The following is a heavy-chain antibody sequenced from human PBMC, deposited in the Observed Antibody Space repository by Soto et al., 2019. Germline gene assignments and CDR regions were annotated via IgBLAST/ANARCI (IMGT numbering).Heavy chain of an antibody. CDR2: INRDGTFT. J-gene: IGHJ6*02. V-gene: IGHV3-64D*06. Sequence: GGSLGLSCSASGFTFSDYAMHWVRQSPGKGLEHFSLINRDGTFTFYADSVKGRFTIARDNSKNTLYLQMNSLGGDDTAVYYCVKDHPSLEVWGQGTTVTVSS. CDR3: VKDHPSLEV. CDR1: GFTFSDYA. D-gene: IGHD3-10*01.